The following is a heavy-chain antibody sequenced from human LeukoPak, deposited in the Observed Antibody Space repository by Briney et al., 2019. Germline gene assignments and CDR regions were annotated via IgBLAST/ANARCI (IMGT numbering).Heavy chain of an antibody. CDR3: ARGLGDYNTDWFPVSGY. CDR2: IIPIFGTA. J-gene: IGHJ4*02. Sequence: SVKVSCKASGGTFSSYAISWVRQAPGQGLEWMGGIIPIFGTANYAQKFQGRVTITTDESTSTAYMELSSLRSEDTAIYYCARGLGDYNTDWFPVSGYWGQGTPVTVSS. V-gene: IGHV1-69*05. CDR1: GGTFSSYA. D-gene: IGHD3-16*01.